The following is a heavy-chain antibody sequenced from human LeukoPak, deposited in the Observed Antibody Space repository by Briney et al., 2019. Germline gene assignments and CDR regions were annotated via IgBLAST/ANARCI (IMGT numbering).Heavy chain of an antibody. J-gene: IGHJ4*02. CDR2: VKSKTNGGTT. CDR3: TKTNPKNRA. Sequence: TGGSLRLSCAASGFTFSNAWMSWVRQAPGKGLEWVGRVKSKTNGGTTDYAAPVKGRFTISRDDSKNTLYLQMNSLKAEDTAVYYCTKTNPKNRAGGQGTLVTVSS. D-gene: IGHD1-14*01. CDR1: GFTFSNAW. V-gene: IGHV3-15*01.